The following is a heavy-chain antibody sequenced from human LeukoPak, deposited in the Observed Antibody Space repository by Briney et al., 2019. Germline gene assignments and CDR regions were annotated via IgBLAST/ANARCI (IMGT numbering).Heavy chain of an antibody. CDR2: ISSSSSYI. D-gene: IGHD1-26*01. Sequence: GGSMRLSCAASGFTFSSYSMNWVRQAPGKGLEWVSSISSSSSYIYYADSVKGRFTISRDNAKNSLYLQMNSLRVEYTAVYYCARDAGGSSNFDYWGQGTLVTVSS. CDR3: ARDAGGSSNFDY. V-gene: IGHV3-21*01. CDR1: GFTFSSYS. J-gene: IGHJ4*02.